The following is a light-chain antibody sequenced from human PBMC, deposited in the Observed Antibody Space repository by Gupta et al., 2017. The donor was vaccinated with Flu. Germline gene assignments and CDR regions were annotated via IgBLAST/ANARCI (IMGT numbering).Light chain of an antibody. CDR3: QSSDRSSAHV. CDR2: KNS. CDR1: ILPRQY. J-gene: IGLJ1*01. V-gene: IGLV3-25*02. Sequence: SYELTQPPSVSVSPGQTARITCSGNILPRQYVYWYQQRPGQAPTIIIYKNSERPSGIPERFSGSSSGTTVTLTITGVQAEDEADYYCQSSDRSSAHVFGTGTRVTVL.